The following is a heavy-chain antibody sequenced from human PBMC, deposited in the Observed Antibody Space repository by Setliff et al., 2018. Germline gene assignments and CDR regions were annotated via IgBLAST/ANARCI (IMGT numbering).Heavy chain of an antibody. V-gene: IGHV1-18*01. CDR2: ISAYNGAT. J-gene: IGHJ3*02. Sequence: ASVKVSCKTSGYTFTTYGISWVRQAPGQGLEWMGWISAYNGATNYAQKVQGRVTLTTETSTDTAYTELRSLTTDDTAVYYCARSNRFTIFGGGLPFDIWGQGTMVTVSS. D-gene: IGHD3-3*01. CDR3: ARSNRFTIFGGGLPFDI. CDR1: GYTFTTYG.